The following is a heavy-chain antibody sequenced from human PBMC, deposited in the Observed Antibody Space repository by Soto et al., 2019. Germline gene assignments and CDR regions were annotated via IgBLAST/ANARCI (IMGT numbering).Heavy chain of an antibody. Sequence: LRLSCAASGFTFSNYWMAWVRQAPGKGLEWVANIKQDGSETNFVDSVKGRFTISRDNAKNSLHLQMNSLRAEDTAVYYCARALVHGGDFWGQGTLVTVSS. CDR2: IKQDGSET. CDR3: ARALVHGGDF. CDR1: GFTFSNYW. D-gene: IGHD3-10*01. V-gene: IGHV3-7*01. J-gene: IGHJ4*02.